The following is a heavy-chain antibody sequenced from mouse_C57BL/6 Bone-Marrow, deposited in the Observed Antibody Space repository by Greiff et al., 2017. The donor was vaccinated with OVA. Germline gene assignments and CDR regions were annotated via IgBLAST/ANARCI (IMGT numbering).Heavy chain of an antibody. CDR1: GYTFTSYW. D-gene: IGHD2-1*01. V-gene: IGHV1-64*01. Sequence: QVQLKQPGAELVKPGASVKLSCKASGYTFTSYWMHWVKQRPGQGLEWIGMIHPNSGSTNYNEKFKSKATLTVDKSSSTAYMQLSSLTSEDSAVYYCASSIYYGNYGWFAYWGQGTLVTVSA. CDR3: ASSIYYGNYGWFAY. CDR2: IHPNSGST. J-gene: IGHJ3*01.